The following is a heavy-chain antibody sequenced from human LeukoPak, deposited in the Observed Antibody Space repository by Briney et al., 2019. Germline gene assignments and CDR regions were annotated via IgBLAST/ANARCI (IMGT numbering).Heavy chain of an antibody. CDR3: ARDLVATLTAFDI. CDR1: GGTFSSYA. J-gene: IGHJ3*02. Sequence: ASVKVSCKASGGTFSSYAISWVRQAPGQGLEWMGGIIPIFGTANYAQKFQGRVTITADKSTSTAYMELSSLRSEDTAVYYCARDLVATLTAFDIWGQGTMVTVSS. CDR2: IIPIFGTA. V-gene: IGHV1-69*06. D-gene: IGHD5-12*01.